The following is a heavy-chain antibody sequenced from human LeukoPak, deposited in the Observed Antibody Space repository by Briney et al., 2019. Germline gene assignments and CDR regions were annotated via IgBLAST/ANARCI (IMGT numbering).Heavy chain of an antibody. J-gene: IGHJ4*02. CDR3: ARLYYDILTGYPPS. V-gene: IGHV3-23*01. Sequence: GGSLRLSCAASGFTFSSYAMSWVRQAPGKGLEWVSAISGSGGSTYYADSVKGRFTISRDNSKNTLYLQMNSLRAEDTAVYYCARLYYDILTGYPPSWGQGTLVTVSS. CDR2: ISGSGGST. CDR1: GFTFSSYA. D-gene: IGHD3-9*01.